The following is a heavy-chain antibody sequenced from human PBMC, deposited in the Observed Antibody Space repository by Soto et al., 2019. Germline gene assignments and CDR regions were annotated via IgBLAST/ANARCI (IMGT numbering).Heavy chain of an antibody. J-gene: IGHJ6*03. CDR1: GFTFDDYA. Sequence: GGSLRLSCAASGFTFDDYAMHWVRQAPGKGLEWVSGISWNSGSIGYADSVKGRFTISRDNAKNSLYLQMNSLRAEDTALYYCAKDFAIDWLGYYYYMDVWGKGTTVTVSS. CDR2: ISWNSGSI. CDR3: AKDFAIDWLGYYYYMDV. D-gene: IGHD3-9*01. V-gene: IGHV3-9*01.